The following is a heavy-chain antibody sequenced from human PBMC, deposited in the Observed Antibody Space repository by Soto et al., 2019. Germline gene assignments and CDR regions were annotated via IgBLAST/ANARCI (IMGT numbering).Heavy chain of an antibody. J-gene: IGHJ4*02. D-gene: IGHD3-22*01. CDR3: ARGDRYYYDSSGSGGYFDY. CDR1: GGSISSGDYY. CDR2: IYYSGST. Sequence: SETLSLTCTVSGGSISSGDYYWSWIRQPPGKGLEWIGYIYYSGSTYYNPSLKSRVTISVDTSKNQFSLKLSSVTAADTAVYYCARGDRYYYDSSGSGGYFDYWGQGTLVTVSS. V-gene: IGHV4-30-4*01.